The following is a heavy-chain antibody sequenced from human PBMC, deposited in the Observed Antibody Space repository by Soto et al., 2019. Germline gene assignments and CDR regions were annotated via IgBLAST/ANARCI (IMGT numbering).Heavy chain of an antibody. CDR1: GFSLSTSGVG. J-gene: IGHJ4*02. D-gene: IGHD2-15*01. CDR3: AHAPGYCSGGSCYYFDH. CDR2: IYWNDDK. V-gene: IGHV2-5*01. Sequence: QITLKESGPTLVKPTQPLTLTCTFSGFSLSTSGVGVGWIRQPPGKALEWLAIIYWNDDKRYSPSLKTRLTITKDTSKNQVVLTMTNMNPVDTATYYCAHAPGYCSGGSCYYFDHWGQGTLVTVSP.